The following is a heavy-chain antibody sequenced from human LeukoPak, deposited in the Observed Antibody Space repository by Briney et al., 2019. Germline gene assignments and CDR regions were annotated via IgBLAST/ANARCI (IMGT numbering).Heavy chain of an antibody. CDR1: GYTFTNYG. V-gene: IGHV1-18*01. CDR2: ISVYNGNT. Sequence: GASVKVSCKASGYTFTNYGISWVRQAPGQGLEWMGWISVYNGNTKYAQRLQGRVTMTTDTSTSTAYMELRSLRSDDTAVYYCARGLPPRRNYDSSGYYSYYFDYWGQGTLVTVSS. CDR3: ARGLPPRRNYDSSGYYSYYFDY. D-gene: IGHD3-22*01. J-gene: IGHJ4*02.